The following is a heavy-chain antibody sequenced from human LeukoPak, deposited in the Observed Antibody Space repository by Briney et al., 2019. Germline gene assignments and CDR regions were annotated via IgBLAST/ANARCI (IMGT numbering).Heavy chain of an antibody. CDR1: GGSISSYY. Sequence: PSETLSLTCTVSGGSISSYYWSWIRQPAGKGLEWIERIYTSGSTNYNPSLKSRVTMSVDTSKNQFSLKLSSVTAADTAVYYCARDRGDYYDSSGLAFDIWGQGTMVTVSS. CDR2: IYTSGST. V-gene: IGHV4-4*07. D-gene: IGHD3-22*01. CDR3: ARDRGDYYDSSGLAFDI. J-gene: IGHJ3*02.